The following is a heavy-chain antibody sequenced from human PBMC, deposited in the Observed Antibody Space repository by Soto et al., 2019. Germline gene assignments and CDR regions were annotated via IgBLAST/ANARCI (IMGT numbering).Heavy chain of an antibody. CDR2: ISPYNGDT. CDR1: GYSFTNYD. J-gene: IGHJ4*02. Sequence: ASVKVSCKASGYSFTNYDVSWVRQAPGQGLEWMGWISPYNGDTNYAQKLQGRVTMTTDTSTSTAYMELRSLRSDDTAVYYCARYCSSTSCDHYFDYWGQGTLVTVSS. CDR3: ARYCSSTSCDHYFDY. V-gene: IGHV1-18*01. D-gene: IGHD2-2*01.